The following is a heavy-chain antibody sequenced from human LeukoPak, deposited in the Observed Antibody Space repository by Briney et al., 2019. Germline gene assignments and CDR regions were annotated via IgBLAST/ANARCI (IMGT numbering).Heavy chain of an antibody. J-gene: IGHJ2*01. CDR3: ARGDWYFDL. V-gene: IGHV3-64*01. CDR1: GFTFSSYA. CDR2: ISSNGGST. Sequence: GGSLRLSCAASGFTFSSYAMHWVGQAPGEGLEYVSAISSNGGSTYYANSVKGRFTISRDNSKNTLYLQVGSLRAEDMAVYYCARGDWYFDLWGRGTMVTVSS.